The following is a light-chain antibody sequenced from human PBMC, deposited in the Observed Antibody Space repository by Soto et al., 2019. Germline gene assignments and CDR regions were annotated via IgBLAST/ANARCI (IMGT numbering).Light chain of an antibody. Sequence: QSALTQPASVSGSPGQSITISCTGTSSDVGGYNYVSWYQQHPGKAPKLMIYEVSNRPSGVSNRFSGSKSGNTASLTISGLQAADEADYYCSSYTGSSNLLVFGTGTKLTVL. V-gene: IGLV2-14*01. CDR1: SSDVGGYNY. J-gene: IGLJ1*01. CDR2: EVS. CDR3: SSYTGSSNLLV.